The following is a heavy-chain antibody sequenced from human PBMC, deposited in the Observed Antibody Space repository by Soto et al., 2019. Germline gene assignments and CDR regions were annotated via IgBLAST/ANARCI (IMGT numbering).Heavy chain of an antibody. V-gene: IGHV3-48*02. J-gene: IGHJ4*02. CDR3: ARDSTDADSGSYSGDY. CDR1: GFTFISYS. CDR2: IGSSSSTM. Sequence: GSLRLSCSASGFTFISYSMNWVRDAPLKGLEWVSYIGSSSSTMYYADSVKGRFTISRDNAKNSLFLHMNSLRDEDTAVYYCARDSTDADSGSYSGDYWGQGTLVTVSS. D-gene: IGHD1-26*01.